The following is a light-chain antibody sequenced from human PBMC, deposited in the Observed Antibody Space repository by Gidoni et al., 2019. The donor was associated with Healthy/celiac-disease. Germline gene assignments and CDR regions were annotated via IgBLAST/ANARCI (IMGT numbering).Light chain of an antibody. V-gene: IGLV3-25*02. CDR2: KDS. CDR1: ALPKQY. J-gene: IGLJ2*01. Sequence: SYELTQPPSVPGSPGQTARITCSGDALPKQYAYWYQQKPGQAPVRVIYKDSERPSGIPERFSGSSSGTTVTLTISGVQAEDEADYYCQSADSSGTYVVFGGGTKLTVL. CDR3: QSADSSGTYVV.